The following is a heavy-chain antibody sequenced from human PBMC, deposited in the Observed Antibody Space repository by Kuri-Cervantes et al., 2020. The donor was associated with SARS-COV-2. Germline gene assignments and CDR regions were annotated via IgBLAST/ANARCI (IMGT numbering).Heavy chain of an antibody. Sequence: GGSLRLSCAASGFTFSSYAMSWVRQAPGKGLEWVSGISWNSGSIGYADSVKGRFTISRDNAKNSLYLQMNSPRAEDTALYYCAKDFGTMVQGVIDYWGQGTLVTVSS. V-gene: IGHV3-9*01. CDR1: GFTFSSYA. CDR2: ISWNSGSI. CDR3: AKDFGTMVQGVIDY. J-gene: IGHJ4*02. D-gene: IGHD3-10*01.